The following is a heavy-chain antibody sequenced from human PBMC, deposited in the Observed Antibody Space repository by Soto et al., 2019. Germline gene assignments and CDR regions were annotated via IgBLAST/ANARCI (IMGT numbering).Heavy chain of an antibody. J-gene: IGHJ4*02. CDR3: ATQGRASGWSPSFDY. Sequence: GGSLRLSCAASGLTVSSNYLSWVRQAPGKGLEWVSVIYSGGTTYYADSVKGRFTISRDNSKNTLYLQMDSLRAEDTAVYYCATQGRASGWSPSFDYWGQGTLVTVSS. V-gene: IGHV3-66*01. D-gene: IGHD6-19*01. CDR2: IYSGGTT. CDR1: GLTVSSNY.